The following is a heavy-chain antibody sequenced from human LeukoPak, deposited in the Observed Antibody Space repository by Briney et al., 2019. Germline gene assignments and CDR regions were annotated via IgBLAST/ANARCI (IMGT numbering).Heavy chain of an antibody. CDR1: GFTFSSYS. J-gene: IGHJ4*02. D-gene: IGHD3-22*01. V-gene: IGHV3-21*01. CDR2: ISSSSSYI. CDR3: AREHTNYYDSSGYYYGY. Sequence: GGSLRLSCAASGFTFSSYSMNWVRQAPGKGLEWVSSISSSSSYIYYADSVKGRFTISRDNAKNTLYLQMNSLRAEDTAVYYCAREHTNYYDSSGYYYGYWGQGTLVTVSS.